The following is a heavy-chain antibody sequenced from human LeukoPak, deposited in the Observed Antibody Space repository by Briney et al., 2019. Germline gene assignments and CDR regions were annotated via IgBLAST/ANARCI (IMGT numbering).Heavy chain of an antibody. CDR1: GFTFSSYG. CDR3: AKDYDYGDYSLGS. Sequence: PGGSLRLSCAVSGFTFSSYGMHCVRQAPGRALEWVAFISYDGSDKYSADSVKGRFTISRDNSRKTLYLQMNSLRAEDTAVYSCAKDYDYGDYSLGSWGQGTLVTVSS. D-gene: IGHD4-17*01. J-gene: IGHJ5*02. CDR2: ISYDGSDK. V-gene: IGHV3-30*18.